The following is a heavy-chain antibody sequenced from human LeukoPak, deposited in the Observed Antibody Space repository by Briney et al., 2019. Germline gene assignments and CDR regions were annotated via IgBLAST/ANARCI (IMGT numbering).Heavy chain of an antibody. CDR3: VELVTLNF. CDR1: GFIFVNHD. Sequence: PEGSLRLSCAASGFIFVNHDMSWVRQAPGKGLEWVSGISASGSSRFYADSVKGRFTISRDNSKNTLYLQMNSLRVEDTAVYYCVELVTLNFWGQGTLVTVSS. CDR2: ISASGSSR. V-gene: IGHV3-23*01. J-gene: IGHJ4*02. D-gene: IGHD2-21*02.